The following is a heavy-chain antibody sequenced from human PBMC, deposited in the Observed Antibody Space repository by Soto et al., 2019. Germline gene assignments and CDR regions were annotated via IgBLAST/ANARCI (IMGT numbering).Heavy chain of an antibody. Sequence: ASVKVSCKASGYTFTSYDINWVRQATGQGLEWMGWMNPNSGNTGYAQKFQGRVTMTRNTSISTAYMELSSLRSEDTAVYYCARVTEDIVVVPAANDAFDIWGQGTMVTVSS. CDR1: GYTFTSYD. CDR2: MNPNSGNT. J-gene: IGHJ3*02. CDR3: ARVTEDIVVVPAANDAFDI. V-gene: IGHV1-8*01. D-gene: IGHD2-2*01.